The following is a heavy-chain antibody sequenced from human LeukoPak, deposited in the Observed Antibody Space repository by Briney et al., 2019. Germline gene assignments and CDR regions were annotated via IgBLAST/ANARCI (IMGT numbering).Heavy chain of an antibody. J-gene: IGHJ4*02. CDR3: ARAFQLVSLDY. Sequence: PSETLSLTCAVSGYSISSGYYWGWIRQPPGKGLEWIGSIYHSGSTYYNPSLKSRVTISLDTSKNQFSLKLSSVTAADTAVYYYARAFQLVSLDYWGQGTLVTVSS. D-gene: IGHD6-13*01. CDR2: IYHSGST. CDR1: GYSISSGYY. V-gene: IGHV4-38-2*01.